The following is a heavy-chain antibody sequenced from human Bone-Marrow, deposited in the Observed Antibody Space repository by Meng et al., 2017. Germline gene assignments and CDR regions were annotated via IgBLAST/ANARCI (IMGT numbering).Heavy chain of an antibody. J-gene: IGHJ4*02. CDR2: IVSDGGIT. Sequence: GESLKISCAASGFAFSSYSMHWVRQSPGKGLEWISRIVSDGGITTYADSVKGRFTVSRDNAKNTLYLQMNSLGADDTAVYYCARDLAWVLFDYWGQGALVTVSS. CDR1: GFAFSSYS. D-gene: IGHD3-3*01. CDR3: ARDLAWVLFDY. V-gene: IGHV3-74*01.